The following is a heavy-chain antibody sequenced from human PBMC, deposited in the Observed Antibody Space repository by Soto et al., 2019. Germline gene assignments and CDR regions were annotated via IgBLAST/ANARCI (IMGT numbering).Heavy chain of an antibody. J-gene: IGHJ6*02. V-gene: IGHV3-73*01. D-gene: IGHD2-15*01. CDR1: GFTFSGSA. CDR2: IRSKANSYAT. Sequence: EVQLVESGGGLVQPGGSLKLSCAASGFTFSGSAMHWVRQASGKGLEWVGRIRSKANSYATAYAASGKGRFTISRDDSKNTEYLQMNSLKTEDTAVYYCTTDCSGGSCYSYYYYYGMDVRGQGTTVTVSS. CDR3: TTDCSGGSCYSYYYYYGMDV.